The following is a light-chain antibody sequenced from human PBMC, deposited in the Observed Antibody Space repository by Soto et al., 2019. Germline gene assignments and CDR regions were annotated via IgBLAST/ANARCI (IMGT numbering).Light chain of an antibody. CDR1: QNIDNF. V-gene: IGKV1-39*01. CDR3: QQSYSTLGIT. J-gene: IGKJ5*01. CDR2: AAS. Sequence: DIQMTQSPSSLSASVGARVTISCRASQNIDNFLNWYHHKPGKAPKLLIYAASSLQSGVPSRFSGSGSGTDFTLTISSLQPEDFATYYCQQSYSTLGITFGQGTRLEIK.